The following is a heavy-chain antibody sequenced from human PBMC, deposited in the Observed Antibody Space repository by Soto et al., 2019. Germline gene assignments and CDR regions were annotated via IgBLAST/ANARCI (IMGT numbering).Heavy chain of an antibody. CDR1: GYTFIGYY. CDR3: ARDADGYSSSWSQGSYYYGMDV. J-gene: IGHJ6*02. D-gene: IGHD6-13*01. Sequence: QVQLVQSGAEVKKPGASVKVSCKASGYTFIGYYMHWVRQAPGQGLEWMGWINPNSGGTNYAQKFQGWVTMTRDTSISTAYMELSRLRSDDTAVYYCARDADGYSSSWSQGSYYYGMDVWGQGTTVTVSS. V-gene: IGHV1-2*04. CDR2: INPNSGGT.